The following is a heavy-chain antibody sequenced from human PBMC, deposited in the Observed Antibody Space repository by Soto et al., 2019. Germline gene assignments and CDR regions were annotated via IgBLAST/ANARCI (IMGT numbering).Heavy chain of an antibody. CDR1: GGSISSYY. Sequence: SETLSLTCTVSGGSISSYYWSWIRQPPGKGLEWIGYIYYSGSTNYNPSLKSRVTISVDTSKNQFSLKLSSVTAADTAVYYCASRGNPPALARYYYYYMDVWGKGTTVTVSS. V-gene: IGHV4-59*08. J-gene: IGHJ6*03. D-gene: IGHD1-26*01. CDR2: IYYSGST. CDR3: ASRGNPPALARYYYYYMDV.